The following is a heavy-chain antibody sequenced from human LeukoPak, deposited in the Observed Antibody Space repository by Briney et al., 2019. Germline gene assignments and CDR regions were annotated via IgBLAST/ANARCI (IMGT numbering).Heavy chain of an antibody. V-gene: IGHV3-23*01. D-gene: IGHD3-10*01. CDR1: GFTFSSYG. J-gene: IGHJ4*02. CDR3: EKPHYGSGSYYTDDY. Sequence: GGSLRLSCAASGFTFSSYGMTWVRQAPGKGLEWVSGISGSGDTYYAASVKGRFTISRDNSKNTLYLQMNSLRGDDTAVYYCEKPHYGSGSYYTDDYWGQGTLVTVSS. CDR2: ISGSGDT.